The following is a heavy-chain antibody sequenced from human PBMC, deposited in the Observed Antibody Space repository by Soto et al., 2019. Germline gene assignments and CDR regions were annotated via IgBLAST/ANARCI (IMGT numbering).Heavy chain of an antibody. J-gene: IGHJ3*02. CDR2: ISAYNGNT. CDR3: ARDQAPYFDFWCGYYFDAFDI. D-gene: IGHD3-3*01. V-gene: IGHV1-18*01. Sequence: GASVKVSCKASGYTFTSYGISWVRQAPGQGLEWMGWISAYNGNTNYAQKLQGRVTRTTDTSTSTAYMELRSLRSDDTAVYYCARDQAPYFDFWCGYYFDAFDIWGQGTMVIVSS. CDR1: GYTFTSYG.